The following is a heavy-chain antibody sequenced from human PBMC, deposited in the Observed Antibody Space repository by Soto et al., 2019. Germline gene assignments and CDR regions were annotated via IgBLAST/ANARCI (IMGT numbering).Heavy chain of an antibody. V-gene: IGHV4-61*01. CDR1: GGSVSSGSYY. J-gene: IGHJ4*02. D-gene: IGHD3-22*01. CDR2: IYYSGST. CDR3: ARVYYDSSGYYLDY. Sequence: SETLSLTCTVSGGSVSSGSYYWSWIRQPPGRGLEWIGYIYYSGSTNYNPSLKSRVTISVDTSKNQFSLKLSSVTAADTAVYYCARVYYDSSGYYLDYWGQGTLVTVSS.